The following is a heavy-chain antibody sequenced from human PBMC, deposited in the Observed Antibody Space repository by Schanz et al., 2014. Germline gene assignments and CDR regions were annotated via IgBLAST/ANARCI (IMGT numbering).Heavy chain of an antibody. CDR3: VRDAGWAFGDYHGMDV. CDR1: GYTFNNHG. J-gene: IGHJ6*02. V-gene: IGHV1-18*01. D-gene: IGHD3-10*01. Sequence: QVQLVQSGGEVKKPGASATVSCKASGYTFNNHGISWVRQAPGQGLEWMGWISVYHGHTNYAEKVHRRVTMTTDTSTSTAYMELRSLISDDTAVYYCVRDAGWAFGDYHGMDVWGQGTSVTVSS. CDR2: ISVYHGHT.